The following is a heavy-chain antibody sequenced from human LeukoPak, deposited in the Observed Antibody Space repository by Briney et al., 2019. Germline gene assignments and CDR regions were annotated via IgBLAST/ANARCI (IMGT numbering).Heavy chain of an antibody. D-gene: IGHD3-9*01. CDR1: GGSISTFF. V-gene: IGHV4-4*07. J-gene: IGHJ4*02. Sequence: SETLSLTCTVSGGSISTFFWTWIRQSAGKGLEWIGRIYTGTTYYNPSLESRATISVDTSNNRFSLKLTSLTAADTAVYYCARGTEMTSFTGYYSFDYWGRGSLVTVSP. CDR3: ARGTEMTSFTGYYSFDY. CDR2: IYTGTT.